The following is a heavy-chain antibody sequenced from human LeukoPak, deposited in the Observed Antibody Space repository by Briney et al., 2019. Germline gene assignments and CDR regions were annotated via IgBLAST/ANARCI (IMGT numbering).Heavy chain of an antibody. D-gene: IGHD3-10*01. J-gene: IGHJ6*02. CDR1: GYSFTSYW. CDR2: VYPCDSDT. V-gene: IGHV5-51*01. Sequence: PGESLKISCKGSGYSFTSYWIGWVRQLPGKGLEWMGIVYPCDSDTRYSPSFQGQVTISADKSITTAYLQWNSLKASDTAMYYSARRIYYYGSGSYLDSGMDVWGQGTTVTVSS. CDR3: ARRIYYYGSGSYLDSGMDV.